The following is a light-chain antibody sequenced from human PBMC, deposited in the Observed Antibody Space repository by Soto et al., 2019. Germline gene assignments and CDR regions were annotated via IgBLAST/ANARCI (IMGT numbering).Light chain of an antibody. CDR2: SKN. V-gene: IGLV1-47*02. CDR3: ATWDDSLRGRV. Sequence: QSVLTQPPSASGTPGQRVTISCSGSSSNIGTNYVYWYQQVPGTAPKLLIYSKNQRPSGVPDRFSGSKSGTSASLAIRGLRSEDEADYYCATWDDSLRGRVFGGGTKLTVL. CDR1: SSNIGTNY. J-gene: IGLJ3*02.